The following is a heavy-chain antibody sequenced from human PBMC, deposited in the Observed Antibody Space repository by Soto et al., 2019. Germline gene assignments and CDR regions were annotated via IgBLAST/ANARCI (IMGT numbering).Heavy chain of an antibody. CDR2: IRSKAYGGTT. J-gene: IGHJ4*02. Sequence: GGSLRLSCTASGFTFGDYAMSWFRQAPGKGLEWVGFIRSKAYGGTTEYAASVKGRFTISRDDSKSIAYLQMNSLKTEDTAVYYCTRVAQYYDFWSGYYQYYFDYWGQGTLVTVSS. CDR3: TRVAQYYDFWSGYYQYYFDY. V-gene: IGHV3-49*03. D-gene: IGHD3-3*01. CDR1: GFTFGDYA.